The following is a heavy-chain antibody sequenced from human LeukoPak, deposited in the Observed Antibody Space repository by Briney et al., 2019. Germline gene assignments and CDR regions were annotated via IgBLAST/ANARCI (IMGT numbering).Heavy chain of an antibody. J-gene: IGHJ4*02. Sequence: SSETLSLTCAVYGGSFSGYYWSWIRQPPGKGLEWIGEIKHSGSTNYNPSLKSRVTISVDTSKNQFSLKLSSVTAADTAVYYCAAERRYYYDSNGYHPLYFNYWGQGTLVTVSS. CDR3: AAERRYYYDSNGYHPLYFNY. CDR1: GGSFSGYY. D-gene: IGHD3-22*01. CDR2: IKHSGST. V-gene: IGHV4-34*01.